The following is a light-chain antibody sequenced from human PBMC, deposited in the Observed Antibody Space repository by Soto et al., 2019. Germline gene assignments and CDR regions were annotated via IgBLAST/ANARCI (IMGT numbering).Light chain of an antibody. Sequence: EIVLTHSPGTLSLSPWEIATLSCRASQSVSNNYLAWYQQKPGQAPRLLIYDAFNRAAGIPARFSGSETGTDFTLTINNLEPEDSAVYYCQQRWDWPLTFGGGTKVDIK. J-gene: IGKJ4*01. CDR2: DAF. V-gene: IGKV3D-20*02. CDR1: QSVSNNY. CDR3: QQRWDWPLT.